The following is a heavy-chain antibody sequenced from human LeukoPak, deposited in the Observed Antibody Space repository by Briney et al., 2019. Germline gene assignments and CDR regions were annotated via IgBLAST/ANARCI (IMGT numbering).Heavy chain of an antibody. CDR2: ISSSSSTI. CDR3: ARGWELLVDY. J-gene: IGHJ4*02. Sequence: PGGYLRLSCAASGFTFSSYSMNWVRQAPRKGLEWVSYISSSSSTIYYADSVKGRFTISRDNAKNSLYLQMNSLRAEDTAVYYCARGWELLVDYWGQGTLVTVSS. D-gene: IGHD1-26*01. V-gene: IGHV3-48*04. CDR1: GFTFSSYS.